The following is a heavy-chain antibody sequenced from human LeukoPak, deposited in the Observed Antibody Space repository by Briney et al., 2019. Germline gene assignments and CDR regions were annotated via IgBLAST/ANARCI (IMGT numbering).Heavy chain of an antibody. D-gene: IGHD3-10*01. V-gene: IGHV3-23*01. CDR3: AKDPVGEHIRWYFDY. CDR2: ISGSGGSA. Sequence: GGSLRLSCAASGFTFSNHYMHWVRQAPGKGLEWVSAISGSGGSAYYADSVKGRFTISRDNSENTLYLQMNSLRAEDTAVYYCAKDPVGEHIRWYFDYWGQGTLVTVSS. J-gene: IGHJ4*02. CDR1: GFTFSNHY.